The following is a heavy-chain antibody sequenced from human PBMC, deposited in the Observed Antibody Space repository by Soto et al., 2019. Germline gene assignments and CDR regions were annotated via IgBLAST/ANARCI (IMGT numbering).Heavy chain of an antibody. CDR1: GFTFSSYW. J-gene: IGHJ6*03. V-gene: IGHV3-74*01. CDR2: INSDGSST. D-gene: IGHD3-10*01. Sequence: VQLVESGGGLVQPGGSLRLSCAASGFTFSSYWMHWVRQAPGKGLVWVSRINSDGSSTSYADSVKGRFTISRDNAKNTLYLQMNSLRAEDTAVYYCARGPLWFGELLSIDYYYYYMDVWGKGTTVTVSS. CDR3: ARGPLWFGELLSIDYYYYYMDV.